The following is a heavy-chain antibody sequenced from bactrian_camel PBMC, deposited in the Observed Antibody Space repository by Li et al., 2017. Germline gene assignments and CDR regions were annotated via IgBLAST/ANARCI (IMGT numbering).Heavy chain of an antibody. V-gene: IGHV3S53*01. Sequence: QLVESGGGSVQTGGSLRLSCAVSGATSRSYYMGWFRQAPGKEREGVAAMDSDQTPRYAESVKGRFTLSKDNAKNTLYLQMDSLRVEDTAVYYCAANLAPSLVRVVRGRILADFEDWGQGTQVTVS. J-gene: IGHJ4*01. CDR2: MDSDQTP. CDR1: GATSRSYY. CDR3: AANLAPSLVRVVRGRILADFED. D-gene: IGHD2*01.